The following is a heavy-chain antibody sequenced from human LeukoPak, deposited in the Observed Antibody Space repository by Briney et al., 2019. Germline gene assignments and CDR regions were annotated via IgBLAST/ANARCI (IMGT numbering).Heavy chain of an antibody. V-gene: IGHV4-59*01. D-gene: IGHD1-26*01. Sequence: SETLSLTCTVSGGSISSYYWSWIRQPPGKGLEWIGYIYYSGSTNYNPSLKSRVTISVDTSKNQFSLKLSSVTAADTAVYYCARSARSGSGYYFDYWGQGTLVTVSS. CDR3: ARSARSGSGYYFDY. CDR2: IYYSGST. CDR1: GGSISSYY. J-gene: IGHJ4*02.